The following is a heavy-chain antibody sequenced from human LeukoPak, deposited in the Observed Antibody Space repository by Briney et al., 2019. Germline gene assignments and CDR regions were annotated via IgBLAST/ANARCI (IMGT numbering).Heavy chain of an antibody. D-gene: IGHD6-6*01. V-gene: IGHV1-3*01. CDR1: GYTFTSYA. Sequence: ASVTVSFTASGYTFTSYAMHWVRQAPGQRLEWMGWINAGNGNTKYSQKFQGRVTITRDTSASTAYMELSSLRSEDTAVYYCARAPNYSSSFSIDYWGQGTLVTVSS. CDR2: INAGNGNT. J-gene: IGHJ4*02. CDR3: ARAPNYSSSFSIDY.